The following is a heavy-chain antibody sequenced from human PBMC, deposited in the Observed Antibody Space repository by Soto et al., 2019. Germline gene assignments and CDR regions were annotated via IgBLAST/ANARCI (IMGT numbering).Heavy chain of an antibody. Sequence: QVHLVQSGAEEKRPGASVKVSCKASGYTFTNYAIHWVRQAPGQSLEWMGWINSANGNTQYSQKFQGRLTITRDTSASSGTFVLSSLRSEETAVYYCARGGGGLRLGELPFVDYWGQGTLVTVSS. CDR2: INSANGNT. J-gene: IGHJ4*02. CDR1: GYTFTNYA. CDR3: ARGGGGLRLGELPFVDY. V-gene: IGHV1-3*05. D-gene: IGHD3-16*01.